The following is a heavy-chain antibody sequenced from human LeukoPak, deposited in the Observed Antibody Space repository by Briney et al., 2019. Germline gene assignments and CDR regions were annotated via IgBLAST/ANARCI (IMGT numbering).Heavy chain of an antibody. CDR1: GGSFSGYY. Sequence: SETLSLTCAVYGGSFSGYYWSWIRQPPGKGLEWIGEINHSGSTNYNPSLKSRVTISVDTPKNQFSLKLSSVTAADTAVYYCARDGVSSSWYYLDYWGQGTLVTVSS. CDR2: INHSGST. J-gene: IGHJ4*02. V-gene: IGHV4-34*01. D-gene: IGHD6-13*01. CDR3: ARDGVSSSWYYLDY.